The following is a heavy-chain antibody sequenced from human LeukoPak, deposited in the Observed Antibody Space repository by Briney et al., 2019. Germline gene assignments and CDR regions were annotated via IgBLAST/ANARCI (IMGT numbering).Heavy chain of an antibody. CDR2: IYHRGST. CDR1: GGSISSGGYS. D-gene: IGHD2-15*01. Sequence: AQTLSLTCAVSGGSISSGGYSWNWIRQPPGKGLEWIGYIYHRGSTYYNPSLKSRVTISVDRSKNQLSLKLSSVTAADKAVYCCARGVSKSHCGGGSCYSSWFDPWGQGTLVSVSS. CDR3: ARGVSKSHCGGGSCYSSWFDP. J-gene: IGHJ5*02. V-gene: IGHV4-30-2*01.